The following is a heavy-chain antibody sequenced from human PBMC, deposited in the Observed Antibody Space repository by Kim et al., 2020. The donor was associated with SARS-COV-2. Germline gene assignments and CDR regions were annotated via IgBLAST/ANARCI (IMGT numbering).Heavy chain of an antibody. Sequence: GGSLRLSCVASGFTFDTYAMSWVRQAPGKGLEWVSVISGGAVNKFYADSVRGRFTISRDNSNNMLYLQMNSLSDEDTALYYCAKMVIMDGYNYFYYYAMDVWGQGTTFTVSS. V-gene: IGHV3-23*01. CDR3: AKMVIMDGYNYFYYYAMDV. CDR2: ISGGAVNK. D-gene: IGHD2-21*01. CDR1: GFTFDTYA. J-gene: IGHJ6*02.